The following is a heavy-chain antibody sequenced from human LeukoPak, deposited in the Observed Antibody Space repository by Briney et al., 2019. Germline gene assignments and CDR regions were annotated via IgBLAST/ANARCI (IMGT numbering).Heavy chain of an antibody. D-gene: IGHD6-19*01. Sequence: GSLRLSCAASGFTFSSYAMHWVRQAPGKGLEWVAVISYDGSNKYYADSVKGRFTISRDNSKNTLYLQMNSLRAEDTAVYYCARVYLQWLVSRITYYFDYWGQGTLVTVSS. CDR1: GFTFSSYA. V-gene: IGHV3-30-3*01. CDR3: ARVYLQWLVSRITYYFDY. CDR2: ISYDGSNK. J-gene: IGHJ4*02.